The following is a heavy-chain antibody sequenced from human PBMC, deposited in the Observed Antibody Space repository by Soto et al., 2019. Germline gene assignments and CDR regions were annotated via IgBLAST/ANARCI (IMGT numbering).Heavy chain of an antibody. CDR1: GFIFRSYG. CDR2: ISHDGSNA. D-gene: IGHD6-19*01. V-gene: IGHV3-30*18. Sequence: LRLSCAATGFIFRSYGIHWVRQAPGKGLEWVAVISHDGSNAYYADAVNGRFTISRDNARNTVYLQMNSLRGEDTAVYYCAKQGIEVAGTDYFDYWGQGALVTVSS. J-gene: IGHJ4*02. CDR3: AKQGIEVAGTDYFDY.